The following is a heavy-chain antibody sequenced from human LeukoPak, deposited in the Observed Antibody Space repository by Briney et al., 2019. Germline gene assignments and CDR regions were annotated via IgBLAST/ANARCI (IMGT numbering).Heavy chain of an antibody. CDR3: ARAPYYYHSSGYSLGGYYYYYMDV. D-gene: IGHD3-22*01. J-gene: IGHJ6*03. CDR1: GGTFSSYA. V-gene: IGHV1-69*05. Sequence: SVKVSCKASGGTFSSYAISWVRQAPGQGVEGMGGMIPIFGKANCAQQFQGRVTITTDESTSTASMELSSLRSEDTAVYYCARAPYYYHSSGYSLGGYYYYYMDVWGKGTTVTVSS. CDR2: MIPIFGKA.